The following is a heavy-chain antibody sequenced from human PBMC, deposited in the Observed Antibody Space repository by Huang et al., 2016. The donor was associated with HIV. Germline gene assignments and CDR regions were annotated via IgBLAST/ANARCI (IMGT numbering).Heavy chain of an antibody. J-gene: IGHJ3*02. CDR3: AKGSMANAFDI. CDR1: GFTFSGYG. D-gene: IGHD3-10*01. CDR2: RRYDGSNK. V-gene: IGHV3-30*02. Sequence: QVQLVESGGGVVQPGGSLRFSWAASGFTFSGYGMYWVRQAPGKGLEWVAFRRYDGSNKYYADSVRGRFTISRDNSKNTLYLQMNSLRAEDTAVYYCAKGSMANAFDIWGQGTMVTVSS.